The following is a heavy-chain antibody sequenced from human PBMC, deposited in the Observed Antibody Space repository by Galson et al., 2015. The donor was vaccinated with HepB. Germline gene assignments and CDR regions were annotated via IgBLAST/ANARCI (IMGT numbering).Heavy chain of an antibody. J-gene: IGHJ4*02. Sequence: QSGAEVKKPGESLRISCKASGYRFSSYWISWVRQMPGKGLEWMGRIDPSDSYTHYNSSFQGHVTISADISISTAYLQWSSLKASDTAMYYCARHLVDAAMVGSPGFDLWGQGTLVTVSS. CDR2: IDPSDSYT. CDR3: ARHLVDAAMVGSPGFDL. CDR1: GYRFSSYW. D-gene: IGHD5-18*01. V-gene: IGHV5-10-1*01.